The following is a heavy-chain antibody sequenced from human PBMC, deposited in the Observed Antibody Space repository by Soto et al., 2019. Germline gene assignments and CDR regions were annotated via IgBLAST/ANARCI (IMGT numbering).Heavy chain of an antibody. CDR2: IYWDDDK. CDR3: AHRQGFGELEY. Sequence: QITLKESGPTLVKPTQTLTLTCTLSGFSLSTSGVGVGWIRQPPGKALEWLALIYWDDDKRFSPSLKSRLNITEDTSKNQVVLTMTNMDPVDTGTYYCAHRQGFGELEYWGQGTLVTVSS. V-gene: IGHV2-5*02. J-gene: IGHJ4*02. D-gene: IGHD3-10*01. CDR1: GFSLSTSGVG.